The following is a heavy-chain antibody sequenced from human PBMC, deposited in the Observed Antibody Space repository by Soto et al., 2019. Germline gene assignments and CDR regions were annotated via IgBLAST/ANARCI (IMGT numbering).Heavy chain of an antibody. J-gene: IGHJ4*02. Sequence: SLRLSFAASGFTFDDYAMHWGRRAPGKGLEWVAVISWNSCSIGYAHSVKGRVTISRDNANNSPYLQMNSLRAEDTALYYCAKQFRSWSPAVDYWGQGTLVTVYS. D-gene: IGHD6-13*01. CDR3: AKQFRSWSPAVDY. CDR1: GFTFDDYA. CDR2: ISWNSCSI. V-gene: IGHV3-9*01.